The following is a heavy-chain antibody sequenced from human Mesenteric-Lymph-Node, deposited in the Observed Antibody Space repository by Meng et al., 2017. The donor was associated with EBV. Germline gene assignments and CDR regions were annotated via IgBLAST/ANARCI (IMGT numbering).Heavy chain of an antibody. J-gene: IGHJ4*02. CDR2: MNPISGNT. CDR1: GYSFSEYD. V-gene: IGHV1-8*03. D-gene: IGHD6-19*01. Sequence: QVQLVRSGVEVKKPGASVKVSCKASGYSFSEYDINWVRQATGQGLEWMGWMNPISGNTAYARKFLGRVTITRDTSASTAYMELSSLRSEDTAVYYCARVRGIAVVPPDYWGQGTLVTVSS. CDR3: ARVRGIAVVPPDY.